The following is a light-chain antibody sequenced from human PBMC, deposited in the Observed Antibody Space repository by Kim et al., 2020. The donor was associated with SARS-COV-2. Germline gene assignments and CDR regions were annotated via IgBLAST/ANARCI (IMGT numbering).Light chain of an antibody. V-gene: IGLV2-11*03. Sequence: SVTISCTGTSSDVGGYNHVSWYQQHPGKAPTLMIYDVTKRPSGVPDRFSGSKSGNTASLTISGLQAEDEADYYCCSYAGSYTFYVFGTGTKVTVL. CDR3: CSYAGSYTFYV. CDR1: SSDVGGYNH. J-gene: IGLJ1*01. CDR2: DVT.